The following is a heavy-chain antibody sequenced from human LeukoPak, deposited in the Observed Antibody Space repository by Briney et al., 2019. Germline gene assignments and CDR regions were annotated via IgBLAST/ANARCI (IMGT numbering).Heavy chain of an antibody. CDR3: AKEEYHCSSTSCYDYFDY. Sequence: RGSLRLSCAASGFTFSSYAMSWVRQAPGKGLEWVSAISGSGGSTYYADSVKGRFTISRDNSKNTLYLQMNSLRAEDTAVYYCAKEEYHCSSTSCYDYFDYWGQGTLVTVSS. J-gene: IGHJ4*02. V-gene: IGHV3-23*01. D-gene: IGHD2-2*01. CDR1: GFTFSSYA. CDR2: ISGSGGST.